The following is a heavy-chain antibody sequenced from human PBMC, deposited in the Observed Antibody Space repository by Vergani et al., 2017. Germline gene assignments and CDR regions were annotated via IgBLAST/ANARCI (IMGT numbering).Heavy chain of an antibody. Sequence: VQLLESGGGLVQPGGSLRLSCAASGFTFSSYAMSWVRQAPGKGLEWVSVIYSGGSSTYYADSVKGRFTISRDNSKNTLYLQMNSLRAEDTAVYYCAKAGLRPWSGYPQLWAVDAFDIWGQGTMVTVSS. CDR1: GFTFSSYA. J-gene: IGHJ3*02. CDR3: AKAGLRPWSGYPQLWAVDAFDI. CDR2: IYSGGSST. V-gene: IGHV3-23*03. D-gene: IGHD3-3*01.